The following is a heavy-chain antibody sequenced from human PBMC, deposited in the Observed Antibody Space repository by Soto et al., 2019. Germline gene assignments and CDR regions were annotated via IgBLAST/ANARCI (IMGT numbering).Heavy chain of an antibody. CDR2: ISGSGGST. V-gene: IGHV3-23*01. CDR1: GFTFSSYA. D-gene: IGHD3-3*01. Sequence: PGGSLRLSCAASGFTFSSYAMSWVRQAPGKGLEWVSAISGSGGSTYYADSVKGRFTISRDNSKNTLYLQMNSLRAEDTAVYYYAKDRYDFWSGYYTARIFDYWGQGTLVTVSS. J-gene: IGHJ4*02. CDR3: AKDRYDFWSGYYTARIFDY.